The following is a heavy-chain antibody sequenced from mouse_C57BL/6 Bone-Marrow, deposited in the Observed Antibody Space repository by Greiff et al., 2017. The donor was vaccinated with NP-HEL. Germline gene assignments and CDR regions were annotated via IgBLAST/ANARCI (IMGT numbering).Heavy chain of an antibody. V-gene: IGHV3-8*01. CDR2: ISYSGST. J-gene: IGHJ2*01. CDR1: GYSITSDY. CDR3: ARWWLLRHYFDY. Sequence: EVKLVESGPGLAKPSQTLSLTCSVTGYSITSDYWNWIRKFPGNTLEYMGYISYSGSTYYNPSLNSRISITRDTPKNQYYLQLNSVTTEDTATYYCARWWLLRHYFDYWGQGTTLTVSS. D-gene: IGHD2-3*01.